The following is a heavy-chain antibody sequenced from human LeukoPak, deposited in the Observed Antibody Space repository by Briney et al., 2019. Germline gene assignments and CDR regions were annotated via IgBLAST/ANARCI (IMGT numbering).Heavy chain of an antibody. V-gene: IGHV3-21*01. CDR3: ASQVDRSGFSGKGGNY. Sequence: GGSLRLSCAASGFTFSSYSMNWVRQAPGKGLEWVSSISSSSSYIYYADSVKGRFTISRDNAKNSLYLQMNSLRAEDTAVYYCASQVDRSGFSGKGGNYWGQGTLVTVSS. CDR2: ISSSSSYI. J-gene: IGHJ4*02. CDR1: GFTFSSYS. D-gene: IGHD3-22*01.